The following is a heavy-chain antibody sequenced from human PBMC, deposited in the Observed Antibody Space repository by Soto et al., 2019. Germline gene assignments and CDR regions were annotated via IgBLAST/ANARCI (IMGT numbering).Heavy chain of an antibody. CDR3: ARVWVQDNWFDP. Sequence: ASVKVSCKASGYTFTSYYMHWVRQAPEQGLEWMGIINPSGGSTSYAQKFQGRVTMTRDTSTSTVYMELSSLRSEDTAVYYCARVWVQDNWFDPWGQGTLVTVSS. J-gene: IGHJ5*02. CDR2: INPSGGST. V-gene: IGHV1-46*01. CDR1: GYTFTSYY. D-gene: IGHD3-16*01.